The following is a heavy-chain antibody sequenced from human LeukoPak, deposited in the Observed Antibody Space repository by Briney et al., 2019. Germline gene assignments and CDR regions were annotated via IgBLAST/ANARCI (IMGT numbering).Heavy chain of an antibody. Sequence: SETLSLTCTVSGGSISSYYWSWIRQTPGKGLEWIGYIYYSGSTNFNPSLKSRVTISVDTSKNQFSLKLSSVTAADTAVYYCARRGYFDWSTSSQKEVFDYWGQGTLVTVSS. CDR1: GGSISSYY. CDR3: ARRGYFDWSTSSQKEVFDY. V-gene: IGHV4-59*08. J-gene: IGHJ4*02. D-gene: IGHD3-9*01. CDR2: IYYSGST.